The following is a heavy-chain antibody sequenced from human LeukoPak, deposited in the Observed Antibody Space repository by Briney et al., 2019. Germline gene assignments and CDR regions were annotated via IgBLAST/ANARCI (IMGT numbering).Heavy chain of an antibody. D-gene: IGHD3-3*01. Sequence: GGSLRLSCAASGFTFSSIWMSWVRQAPEKGLEWVANINQDGREKYYVDSVKGRFTISRDNAKNSLYLQMNSLRAEDTAVYYCARDYLNYDFWSGYFEGDYYYYMDVWGKGTTVTVSS. CDR3: ARDYLNYDFWSGYFEGDYYYYMDV. CDR1: GFTFSSIW. V-gene: IGHV3-7*01. J-gene: IGHJ6*03. CDR2: INQDGREK.